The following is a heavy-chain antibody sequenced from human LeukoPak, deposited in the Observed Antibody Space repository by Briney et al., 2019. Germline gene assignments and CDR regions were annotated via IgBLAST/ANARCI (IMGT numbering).Heavy chain of an antibody. J-gene: IGHJ5*02. D-gene: IGHD3-16*01. CDR2: ISIYNGNT. CDR3: ARDQYYDSKGWFDP. V-gene: IGHV1-18*01. Sequence: ASVKVSCKASGYRFISYGINWVRQAPGQGLEWMGWISIYNGNTNYAQKLQGRVTMTTDTSTSTAYMELRSLRSDDTAVYYCARDQYYDSKGWFDPWGQGTLVTVSS. CDR1: GYRFISYG.